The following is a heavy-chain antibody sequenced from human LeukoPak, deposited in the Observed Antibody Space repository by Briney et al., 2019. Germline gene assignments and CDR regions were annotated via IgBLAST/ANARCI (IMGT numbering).Heavy chain of an antibody. CDR3: TGNYYGSGSYADFDY. CDR1: GFTFSNYG. CDR2: ISGSGGIT. Sequence: PGGSLRLSCAASGFTFSNYGMNWVRQAPGKGLEWVSGISGSGGITHYADSVRGRFTISRDNSKNTAYLQMDSLKTEDTAVYYCTGNYYGSGSYADFDYWGQGTLVTVSS. V-gene: IGHV3-23*01. D-gene: IGHD3-10*01. J-gene: IGHJ4*02.